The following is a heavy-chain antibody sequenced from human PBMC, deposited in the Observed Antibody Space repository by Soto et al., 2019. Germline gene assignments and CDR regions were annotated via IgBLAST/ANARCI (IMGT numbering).Heavy chain of an antibody. J-gene: IGHJ4*02. V-gene: IGHV3-48*02. CDR3: ARDRSTIYGVVTPIDY. Sequence: GGSLRLSCAVSGFTFSPYSMNWVRQAPGKGLEWISYISSGGDTIYYADSVRGRFTVSRDNTKNSLYLLMDSLRDEDTAVYYCARDRSTIYGVVTPIDYWGQGTLVTVSS. CDR1: GFTFSPYS. CDR2: ISSGGDTI. D-gene: IGHD3-3*01.